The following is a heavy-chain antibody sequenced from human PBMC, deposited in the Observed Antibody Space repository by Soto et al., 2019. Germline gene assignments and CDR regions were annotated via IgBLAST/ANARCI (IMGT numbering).Heavy chain of an antibody. V-gene: IGHV1-69*08. CDR2: IIPILGIT. J-gene: IGHJ4*02. CDR1: GDPFSSYS. D-gene: IGHD4-4*01. Sequence: QVHLVQSGAEVEKPGSSLKVSCKASGDPFSSYSFTWVRQAPGQGLEWMGRIIPILGITNYAQKFQGRVTITADKSTSTAYMELSSLRSEDTAVYYCATDKDSTYDYWGQGTLVTVSS. CDR3: ATDKDSTYDY.